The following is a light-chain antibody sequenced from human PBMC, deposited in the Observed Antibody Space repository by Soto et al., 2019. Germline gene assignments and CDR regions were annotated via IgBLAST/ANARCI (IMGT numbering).Light chain of an antibody. CDR3: MQARQTPFT. Sequence: DIVMTQSPLSLPVTPGEPASISCTSSQSLLYIDGYNYLDWYLQKPGQPPKLLIYSASNRASGVPARCSGSGSGTDFTLKISRVEAEDVGVYFCMQARQTPFTFGPGTKVDIK. V-gene: IGKV2-28*01. J-gene: IGKJ3*01. CDR2: SAS. CDR1: QSLLYIDGYNY.